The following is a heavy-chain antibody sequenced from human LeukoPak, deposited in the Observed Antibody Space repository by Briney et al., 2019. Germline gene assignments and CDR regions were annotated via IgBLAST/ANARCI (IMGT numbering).Heavy chain of an antibody. CDR2: INSDGSST. Sequence: GGSLRLSCAASGFNFSRYWMYWVRQAPGKGLVWVSRINSDGSSTVYADSVKGRFTISRDDAKSTLYLQMDSLRAEDTAMYYCARTSGWGFDFWGQGTLVTVSS. CDR3: ARTSGWGFDF. CDR1: GFNFSRYW. V-gene: IGHV3-74*01. J-gene: IGHJ4*02. D-gene: IGHD6-19*01.